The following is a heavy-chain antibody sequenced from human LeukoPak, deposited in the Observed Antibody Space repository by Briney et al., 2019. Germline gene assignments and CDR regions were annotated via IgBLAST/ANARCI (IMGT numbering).Heavy chain of an antibody. CDR2: ISGGGDNT. D-gene: IGHD3-10*01. J-gene: IGHJ4*02. V-gene: IGHV3-23*01. Sequence: GGSLRLSCAASGFTFSSYAMSWVRQAPGKGLEWVSAISGGGDNTYYADSVRGRFTVSRDNSKNTLYVQMTSLRAEDTAVYYCAREDIPMVLSLVHWGQGTLVTVSS. CDR3: AREDIPMVLSLVH. CDR1: GFTFSSYA.